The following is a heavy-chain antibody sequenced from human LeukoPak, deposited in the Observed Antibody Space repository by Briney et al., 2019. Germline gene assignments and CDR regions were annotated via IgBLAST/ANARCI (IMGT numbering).Heavy chain of an antibody. D-gene: IGHD4-23*01. J-gene: IGHJ3*02. V-gene: IGHV4-31*03. CDR3: AREEQAYYGGTHGAFDI. Sequence: PSQTLSLTCTVSGGSISSGGYSWSWIRQHPGKGLEWIGYIYYSGSTYYNPSLKSRVTISVDTSKNQFSLKLSSVTAADTAVYYCAREEQAYYGGTHGAFDIWGQGTMVTVSS. CDR1: GGSISSGGYS. CDR2: IYYSGST.